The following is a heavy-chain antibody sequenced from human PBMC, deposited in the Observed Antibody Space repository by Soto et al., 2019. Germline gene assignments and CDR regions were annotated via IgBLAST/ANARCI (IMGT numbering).Heavy chain of an antibody. CDR3: ASSLGYCSSTSCYPYYYGMDV. J-gene: IGHJ6*02. Sequence: SSETLYLTCTVSGSSISSYYLSWIRQPPGKGLEWIGYIYYSGSTNYNPSLKSRVTISVDTSKNQFSLKLSSVTAADTAVYYCASSLGYCSSTSCYPYYYGMDVWGQGTTVTVSS. CDR1: GSSISSYY. CDR2: IYYSGST. D-gene: IGHD2-2*01. V-gene: IGHV4-59*01.